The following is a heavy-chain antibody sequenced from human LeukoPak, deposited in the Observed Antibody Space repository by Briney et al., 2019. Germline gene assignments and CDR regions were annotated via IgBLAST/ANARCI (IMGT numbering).Heavy chain of an antibody. CDR2: IYYSGST. V-gene: IGHV4-39*02. Sequence: SETLSLTCTVSGGSISSPTYYWGWIRQPPGKGLEWIGSIYYSGSTSYNPSLKSRVSIFVDTSQKQFSMKLSSVTAADTAVYYCARDPRRFLYYYYMDVWGKGTTVTVSS. J-gene: IGHJ6*03. D-gene: IGHD3-10*01. CDR1: GGSISSPTYY. CDR3: ARDPRRFLYYYYMDV.